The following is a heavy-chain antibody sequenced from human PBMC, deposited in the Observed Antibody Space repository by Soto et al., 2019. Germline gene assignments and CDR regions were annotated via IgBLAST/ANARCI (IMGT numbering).Heavy chain of an antibody. CDR2: IYYSGST. V-gene: IGHV4-39*01. CDR3: ARRGSGSYSDY. D-gene: IGHD3-10*01. CDR1: GGSISSSSYY. J-gene: IGHJ4*02. Sequence: PSETLSLTCTVSGGSISSSSYYWAWIRQPPGKGLEWIGSIYYSGSTYYNPSLKSRVTISVDTSKNQFSLKLSSVTAADTAVYYCARRGSGSYSDYWGQGTLVTVSS.